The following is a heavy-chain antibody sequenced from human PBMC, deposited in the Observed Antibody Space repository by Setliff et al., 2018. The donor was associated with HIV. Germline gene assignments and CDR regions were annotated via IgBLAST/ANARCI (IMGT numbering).Heavy chain of an antibody. D-gene: IGHD5-12*01. V-gene: IGHV3-23*01. J-gene: IGHJ4*02. CDR2: ISGTGGST. Sequence: PGGSLRLSCAASGLTFSSYAMTWVRQAPGKGLEWVSAISGTGGSTYYADSVKGRFTISRDNSKDTLYLQMNSLRAEDAAIYYCAKGASFSGSYFDCWGQGTLVTVSS. CDR1: GLTFSSYA. CDR3: AKGASFSGSYFDC.